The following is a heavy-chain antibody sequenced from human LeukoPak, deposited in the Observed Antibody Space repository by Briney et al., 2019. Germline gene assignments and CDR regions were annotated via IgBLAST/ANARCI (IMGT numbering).Heavy chain of an antibody. J-gene: IGHJ4*02. V-gene: IGHV1-46*03. CDR1: GYTFISYY. CDR2: INPSSGST. D-gene: IGHD2-8*01. CDR3: ARAEGYCSNGVCYYYFGY. Sequence: GASVKVSCKTSGYTFISYYMHWVRQAPGQGLEWMGIINPSSGSTGYPQKFQGRVTMTRDTSTSTVYMELSSLRSEDTAVYYCARAEGYCSNGVCYYYFGYWGQGTLVTVSS.